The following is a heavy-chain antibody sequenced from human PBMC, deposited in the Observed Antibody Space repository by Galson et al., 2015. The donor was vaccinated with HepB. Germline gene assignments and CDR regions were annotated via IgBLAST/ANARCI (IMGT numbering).Heavy chain of an antibody. D-gene: IGHD4-17*01. CDR3: ARDRGDYYPNGMDV. J-gene: IGHJ6*02. CDR1: GFTVSSHY. V-gene: IGHV3-53*04. CDR2: IYSGGST. Sequence: SLRLSCAASGFTVSSHYMSWVRQAPGKGLKWVSVIYSGGSTYYADSVKGRFTISRHISKNTLYLQMNSLRAEDTAVYYCARDRGDYYPNGMDVWGQGTTVTVSS.